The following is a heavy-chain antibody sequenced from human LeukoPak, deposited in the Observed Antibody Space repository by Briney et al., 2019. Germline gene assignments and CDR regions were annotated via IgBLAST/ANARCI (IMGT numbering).Heavy chain of an antibody. Sequence: ASVKVSCKASGYTFTSYGISWVRQAPGQGLEWMGWISAYNGNTNYAQKLQGRVTMTTDTSTSTAYMELRSLRSDDTAVYYCAREPYSSSWYWSWSDYYYMDVWGKGTTVTVSS. D-gene: IGHD6-13*01. V-gene: IGHV1-18*01. CDR3: AREPYSSSWYWSWSDYYYMDV. CDR2: ISAYNGNT. J-gene: IGHJ6*03. CDR1: GYTFTSYG.